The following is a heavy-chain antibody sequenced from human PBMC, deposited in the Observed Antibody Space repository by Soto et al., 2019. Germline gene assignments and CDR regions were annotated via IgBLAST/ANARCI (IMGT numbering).Heavy chain of an antibody. J-gene: IGHJ1*01. D-gene: IGHD2-2*01. CDR1: GGSIGSGDYY. Sequence: QVQLQESGPGLVKPSQTLSLTCTVSGGSIGSGDYYWSWIRQHPGMGLEWIGYIYYRGSTYYNPSLQSRVTISLDTSKNQFSLELNSVTAADTAVYYCARSSESSSAEGYFQNWGQGTLVTVSS. CDR2: IYYRGST. V-gene: IGHV4-31*03. CDR3: ARSSESSSAEGYFQN.